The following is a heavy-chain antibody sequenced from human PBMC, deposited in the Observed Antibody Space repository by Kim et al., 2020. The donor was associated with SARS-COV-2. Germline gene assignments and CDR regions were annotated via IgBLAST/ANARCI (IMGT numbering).Heavy chain of an antibody. CDR2: ISSSGGSI. J-gene: IGHJ5*02. D-gene: IGHD3-16*02. CDR1: GFTFNSYE. Sequence: GGSLRLSCAASGFTFNSYEMNWVRQAPGKGLEWVSSISSSGGSIYYADSVKGRFTISRDNAKNSLYLQMNSVRAEDTAVYYCARDDYVWGSYRYGPYIWFDPWRQATLPTVSS. CDR3: ARDDYVWGSYRYGPYIWFDP. V-gene: IGHV3-48*03.